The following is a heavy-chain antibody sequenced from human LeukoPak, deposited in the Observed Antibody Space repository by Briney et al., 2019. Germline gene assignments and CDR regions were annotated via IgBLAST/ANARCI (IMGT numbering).Heavy chain of an antibody. CDR2: IYYSGST. CDR3: ASRGATTHADYYGMDV. V-gene: IGHV4-59*01. CDR1: GGSISSYY. Sequence: PSETLSLTCTVSGGSISSYYWSWIRQPPGKGLEWIGYIYYSGSTNYNPSPKSRVTISVDTSKNQFSLKLSSVTAADTAVYYCASRGATTHADYYGMDVWGQGTTVTVSS. D-gene: IGHD1-26*01. J-gene: IGHJ6*02.